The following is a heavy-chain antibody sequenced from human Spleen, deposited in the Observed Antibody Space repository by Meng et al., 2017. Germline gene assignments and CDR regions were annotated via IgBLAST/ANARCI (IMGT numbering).Heavy chain of an antibody. CDR3: ARPSRYNWFDP. D-gene: IGHD6-6*01. CDR2: INHSGST. J-gene: IGHJ5*02. V-gene: IGHV4-34*01. CDR1: GGSFSGYY. Sequence: QVQLQQRGAGLLKPSETLSLTCAVYGGSFSGYYWSWIRQPPGKGLEWIGEINHSGSTNYNPSLKSRVTISVDTSKNQFSLKLSSVTAADTAVYYCARPSRYNWFDPWGQGTLVTVSS.